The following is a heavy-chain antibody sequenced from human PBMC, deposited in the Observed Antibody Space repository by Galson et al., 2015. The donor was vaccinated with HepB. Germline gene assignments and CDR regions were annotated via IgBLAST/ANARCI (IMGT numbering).Heavy chain of an antibody. CDR2: IWYDESSK. D-gene: IGHD3-3*01. CDR1: GFTFNSDA. CDR3: AKEASTIFGVVIIYYYYGMDV. V-gene: IGHV3-30*02. Sequence: SLRLSCAASGFTFNSDAMSWVRQAPGKGLEWVAIIWYDESSKYYADSVKGRFTISRDNSKNTLYLQMNSLRAEDTAVYYCAKEASTIFGVVIIYYYYGMDVWGQGTTVTVSS. J-gene: IGHJ6*02.